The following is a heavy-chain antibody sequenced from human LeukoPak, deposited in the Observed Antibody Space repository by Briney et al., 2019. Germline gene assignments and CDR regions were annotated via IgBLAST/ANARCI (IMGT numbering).Heavy chain of an antibody. CDR2: INPSGGST. CDR1: GYTFTSYY. D-gene: IGHD3-22*01. CDR3: ARDRDSSGWGSYYFDY. J-gene: IGHJ4*02. Sequence: ASVKVSCKASGYTFTSYYMHWVRQAPGQGLEWMGIINPSGGSTSYAQKFQGRVTMTRDTSTSTVYMELSSLRSEDTAVYYCARDRDSSGWGSYYFDYWGQGTLVTVSS. V-gene: IGHV1-46*01.